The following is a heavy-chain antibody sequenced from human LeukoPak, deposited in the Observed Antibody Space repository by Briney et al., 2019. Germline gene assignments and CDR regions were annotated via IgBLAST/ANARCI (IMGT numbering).Heavy chain of an antibody. J-gene: IGHJ3*02. D-gene: IGHD3-10*01. CDR2: INPNSGGT. CDR1: VFTFSNSD. Sequence: ASVKVSCKAYVFTFSNSDINWVRQAPGQGLEWMGWINPNSGGTNYAQKFQGRVTMTRDTSISTAYMELSRLRSDDTAVYYCAALMYYPYAFDIWGQGTMVTVSS. CDR3: AALMYYPYAFDI. V-gene: IGHV1-2*02.